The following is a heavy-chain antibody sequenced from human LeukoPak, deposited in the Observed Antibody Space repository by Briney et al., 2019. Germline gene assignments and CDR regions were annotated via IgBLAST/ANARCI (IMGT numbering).Heavy chain of an antibody. J-gene: IGHJ4*02. CDR1: GGSISSGDYY. CDR2: IYYSGST. CDR3: ARVGGYSSSWPPSFDT. D-gene: IGHD6-13*01. Sequence: SETLSLTCTVSGGSISSGDYYWSWIRQPPGKGLEWIGYIYYSGSTYYNPSLKSRVTISVDTSKNQFSLKLSSVTAADTAVYYCARVGGYSSSWPPSFDTWGQGTLVTVSS. V-gene: IGHV4-30-4*01.